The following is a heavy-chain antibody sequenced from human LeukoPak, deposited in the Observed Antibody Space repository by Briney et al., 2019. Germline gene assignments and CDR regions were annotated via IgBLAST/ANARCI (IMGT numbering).Heavy chain of an antibody. Sequence: QTGGSLRLSCAASGFTFSSYGMHWVRQAPGKGLEWVAFIRYDGSNNYYADSVKGRFTISRDNSRNTLYLQMTSLRPEDTALYYCAKEWYVGSPPDYWGQGTQVTVSS. V-gene: IGHV3-30*02. D-gene: IGHD3-10*01. CDR3: AKEWYVGSPPDY. CDR2: IRYDGSNN. J-gene: IGHJ4*02. CDR1: GFTFSSYG.